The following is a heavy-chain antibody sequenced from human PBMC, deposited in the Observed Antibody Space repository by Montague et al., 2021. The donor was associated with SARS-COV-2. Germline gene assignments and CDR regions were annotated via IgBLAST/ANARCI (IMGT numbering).Heavy chain of an antibody. V-gene: IGHV4-59*01. D-gene: IGHD3-3*01. J-gene: IGHJ6*02. CDR2: MYYSGST. CDR3: ARARGGTIFGLIGSYYGMDI. Sequence: SETLSLTCTVSGGSISNYNWSWIWKSPGKGQEWIAYMYYSGSTKYNHTLKSRATITVDTSKNQFPLTLSSMTAADTAVYYCARARGGTIFGLIGSYYGMDIWGQGTTVTVS. CDR1: GGSISNYN.